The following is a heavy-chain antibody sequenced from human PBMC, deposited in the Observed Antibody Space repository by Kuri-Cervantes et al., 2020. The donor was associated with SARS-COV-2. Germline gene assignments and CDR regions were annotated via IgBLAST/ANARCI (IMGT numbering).Heavy chain of an antibody. J-gene: IGHJ4*02. V-gene: IGHV6-1*01. CDR2: TYYRSKWYN. D-gene: IGHD5-24*01. CDR1: GDSVSSNSAA. Sequence: LRLSCAISGDSVSSNSAAWNWIRQSPSRGLEWLGRTYYRSKWYNDYAVSVKSRITINPDTSKNQFSLQLNSVTPGDTAVYYCARGEMATNVFDYWGQGTLVTVSS. CDR3: ARGEMATNVFDY.